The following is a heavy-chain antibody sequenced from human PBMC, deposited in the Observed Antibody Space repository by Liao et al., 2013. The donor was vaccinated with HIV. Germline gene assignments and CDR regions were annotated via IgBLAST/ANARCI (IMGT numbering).Heavy chain of an antibody. D-gene: IGHD3-16*01. Sequence: QVRLQESGPGLVKPSQTLSLTCTVSGDLIRRDNYYWTWIRQPAGRGLGVDWGKSNHSGSTNYNPSLKSRVTISVDTSKKQFYLKLSSVTAADTAVYYCARGRRYYDSGRWGDYWGQGTLVTVSS. CDR3: ARGRRYYDSGRWGDY. CDR1: GDLIRRDNYY. J-gene: IGHJ4*02. CDR2: SNHSGST. V-gene: IGHV4-61*02.